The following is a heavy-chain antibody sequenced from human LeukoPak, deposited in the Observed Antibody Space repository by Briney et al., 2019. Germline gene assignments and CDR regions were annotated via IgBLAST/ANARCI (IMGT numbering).Heavy chain of an antibody. J-gene: IGHJ5*02. Sequence: PSETLSLTYTVSGGSISSYYWSWIRQPAGKGLEWIGRIYTSGSTNYNPSLKSRVTMSVDTSKNQFSLKLSSVTAADTAVYYCARDRNGYVRGGFDPWGQGTLVTVSS. CDR3: ARDRNGYVRGGFDP. CDR1: GGSISSYY. CDR2: IYTSGST. V-gene: IGHV4-4*07. D-gene: IGHD5-12*01.